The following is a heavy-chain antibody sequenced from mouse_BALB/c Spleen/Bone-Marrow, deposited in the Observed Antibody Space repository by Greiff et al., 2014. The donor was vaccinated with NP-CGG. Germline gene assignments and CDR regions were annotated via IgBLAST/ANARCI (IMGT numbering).Heavy chain of an antibody. J-gene: IGHJ3*01. V-gene: IGHV1-62-2*01. CDR3: ARHEDRLRAWFAY. Sequence: VKLMESGAELVKPGASVKLSCKASGYTFTEYIIHWVKQRSGQGLEWIGWFYPGSGSIKYNEKFRDKATLTADKSSSTVYMELSRLTSEDSAVYFCARHEDRLRAWFAYWGQGTLVTVSA. D-gene: IGHD3-2*02. CDR2: FYPGSGSI. CDR1: GYTFTEYI.